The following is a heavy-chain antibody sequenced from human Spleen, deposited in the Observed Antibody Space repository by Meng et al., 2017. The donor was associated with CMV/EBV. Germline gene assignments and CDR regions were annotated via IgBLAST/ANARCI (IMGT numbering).Heavy chain of an antibody. CDR2: IDTDAGT. J-gene: IGHJ4*02. CDR3: ASGVLFDF. Sequence: GESLKISCAASGFTFNDYGMGWVRQAPGKGLEWVSVIDTDAGTNYADSVKGRFTISRDNSKNTLYLQMNSLGADDTAVYYCASGVLFDFWGQGTLVTVSS. CDR1: GFTFNDYG. V-gene: IGHV3-66*02. D-gene: IGHD2-8*01.